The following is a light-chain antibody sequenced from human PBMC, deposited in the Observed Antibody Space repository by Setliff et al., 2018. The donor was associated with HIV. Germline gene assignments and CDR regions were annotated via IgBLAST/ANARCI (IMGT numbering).Light chain of an antibody. CDR1: GGGS. V-gene: IGLV2-14*03. Sequence: QSALTQPASVSGSPGQSITISCSGTGGGSVFWYQQHPGKAPKVMIYDVSYRPSGVSNRFSGSKSGNTASLTISRLQAEDEADYYCSSYTSSSTVFGTGTKVTVL. CDR2: DVS. CDR3: SSYTSSSTV. J-gene: IGLJ1*01.